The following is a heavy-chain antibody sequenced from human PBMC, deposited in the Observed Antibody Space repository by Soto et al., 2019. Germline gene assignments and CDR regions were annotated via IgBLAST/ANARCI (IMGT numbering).Heavy chain of an antibody. Sequence: SETLSLTCTVSGGSISSGGYYWSWIRQHPGKGLEWIGYIYYSGSTYYNPSLKSRVTISVDTSKNQFSLKLSSVTAADTAVYYCARDSSDYYDSSGYYYVLGYYGMDVWRQGTTVTVSS. CDR3: ARDSSDYYDSSGYYYVLGYYGMDV. V-gene: IGHV4-31*03. J-gene: IGHJ6*02. D-gene: IGHD3-22*01. CDR2: IYYSGST. CDR1: GGSISSGGYY.